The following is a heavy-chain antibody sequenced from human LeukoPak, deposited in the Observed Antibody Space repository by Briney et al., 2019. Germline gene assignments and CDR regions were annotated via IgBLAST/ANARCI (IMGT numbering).Heavy chain of an antibody. J-gene: IGHJ3*02. D-gene: IGHD6-13*01. CDR3: TRRAAALDAFDI. Sequence: GGSLRLSCVASGFSFSSYSMNWVRQAPGKGLEWVSSISFSGNYIYYADSVRGRITLSRDNAKNSLFLQMNSLRAEDTAVYYCTRRAAALDAFDIWGQGTMVTVSS. CDR2: ISFSGNYI. CDR1: GFSFSSYS. V-gene: IGHV3-21*01.